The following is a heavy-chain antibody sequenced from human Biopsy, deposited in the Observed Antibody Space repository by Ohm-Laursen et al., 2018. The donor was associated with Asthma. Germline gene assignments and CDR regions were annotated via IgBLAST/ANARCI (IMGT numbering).Heavy chain of an antibody. V-gene: IGHV1-58*01. J-gene: IGHJ4*01. CDR1: GVALSGYT. CDR3: AAGRTYLQGESLI. CDR2: IVFASGAT. D-gene: IGHD2/OR15-2a*01. Sequence: SVKVSCNASGVALSGYTFEWVRQARGLGLEWIAWIVFASGATNYTQNFQDRLTVTRDMSAGSVSMELRGLSSTDTAVYYCAAGRTYLQGESLIWGQGTLVSVSS.